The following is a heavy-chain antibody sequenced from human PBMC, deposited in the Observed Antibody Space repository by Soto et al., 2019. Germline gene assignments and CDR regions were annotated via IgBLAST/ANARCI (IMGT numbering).Heavy chain of an antibody. J-gene: IGHJ5*02. V-gene: IGHV4-31*03. D-gene: IGHD5-12*01. CDR2: FYSSGSI. Sequence: LQESGPGLVKPSQTLSLTCFVSGYSITAGGYYWSWIRHHPGKGLEWIGSFYSSGSIIYNPAFRSRDSISGDTSSNQFSMSLTSVTAANTARYYCASMYNSGSGCCHPCGQGTLVTVSS. CDR1: GYSITAGGYY. CDR3: ASMYNSGSGCCHP.